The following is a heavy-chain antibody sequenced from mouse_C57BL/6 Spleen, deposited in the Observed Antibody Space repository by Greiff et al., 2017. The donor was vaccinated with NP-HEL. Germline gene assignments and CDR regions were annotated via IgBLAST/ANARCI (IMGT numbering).Heavy chain of an antibody. CDR1: GYTFTDYE. V-gene: IGHV1-15*01. J-gene: IGHJ2*01. CDR3: TRRPYYYGSSPHFDY. Sequence: VKLQESGAELVRPGASVTLSCKASGYTFTDYEMHWVKQTPVHGLEWIGAIDPETGGTAYNQKFKGKAILTADKSSSTAYMELRSLTSEDSADYDCTRRPYYYGSSPHFDYWGQGTTLTVSS. CDR2: IDPETGGT. D-gene: IGHD1-1*01.